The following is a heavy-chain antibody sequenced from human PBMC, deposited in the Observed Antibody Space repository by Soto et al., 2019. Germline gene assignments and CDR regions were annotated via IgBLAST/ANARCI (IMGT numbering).Heavy chain of an antibody. D-gene: IGHD3-16*01. CDR1: GFTFSSYG. Sequence: QVQLVESGGGVDQPGRSLRLSCAASGFTFSSYGMHWVRQAPGKGLEWVAVISYDGSNKYYADSVKGRFTISRDNSKNTLYLQMNSLRAEDTAVYYCAKEGGSIRPYWYFVLWGRGTLVTVSS. CDR3: AKEGGSIRPYWYFVL. CDR2: ISYDGSNK. J-gene: IGHJ2*01. V-gene: IGHV3-30*18.